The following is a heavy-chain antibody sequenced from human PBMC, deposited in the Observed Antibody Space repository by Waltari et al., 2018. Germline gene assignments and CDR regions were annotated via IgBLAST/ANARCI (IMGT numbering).Heavy chain of an antibody. V-gene: IGHV4-4*07. Sequence: QVQLQESGPGLVKPPETLSLTCTVSGGSSSRSYWSWIRQPAGKGLEWIGRIYTSGSTNYNPSLKSRVTVSVDTSKNQFSLKLSSVTAADTAVYYCASGGDNWNYGSGYYYMDVWGKGTTVTISS. D-gene: IGHD1-7*01. CDR3: ASGGDNWNYGSGYYYMDV. J-gene: IGHJ6*03. CDR2: IYTSGST. CDR1: GGSSSRSY.